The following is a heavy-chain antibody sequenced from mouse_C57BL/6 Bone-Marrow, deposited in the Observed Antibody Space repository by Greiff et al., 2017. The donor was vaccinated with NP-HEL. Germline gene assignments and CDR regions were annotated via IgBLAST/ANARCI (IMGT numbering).Heavy chain of an antibody. D-gene: IGHD2-3*01. CDR1: GFSLTSYG. Sequence: QVQLKESGPGLVQPSQSLSITCTVSGFSLTSYGVHWVRQSPGKGLEWLGVIWSGGSTDYNAAFMSRLSISKDNSKSQVFFKMNSLQADDTAIYYCARNGDGYYVFFAYWGQGTLVTVSA. CDR2: IWSGGST. J-gene: IGHJ3*01. CDR3: ARNGDGYYVFFAY. V-gene: IGHV2-2*01.